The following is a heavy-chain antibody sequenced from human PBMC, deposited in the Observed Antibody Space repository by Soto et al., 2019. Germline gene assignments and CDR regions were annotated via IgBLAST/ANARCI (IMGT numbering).Heavy chain of an antibody. D-gene: IGHD2-15*01. CDR3: ARQSYGLKYRSGRSCYSGYFDS. Sequence: SETLSLTCTVSGGSISSSSYYWGWIRQPPGKGLEWIGSIYYSGSTDYNQSLKSRVTISVDTSKNQFSLKLSSATATDTAVYYCARQSYGLKYRSGRSCYSGYFDSWGQGTLVTAPQ. CDR1: GGSISSSSYY. J-gene: IGHJ4*02. CDR2: IYYSGST. V-gene: IGHV4-39*01.